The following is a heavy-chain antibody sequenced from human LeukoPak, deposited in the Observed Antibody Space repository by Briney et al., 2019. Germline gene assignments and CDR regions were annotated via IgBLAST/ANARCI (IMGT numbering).Heavy chain of an antibody. CDR2: IYYSGST. V-gene: IGHV4-39*01. D-gene: IGHD3-22*01. J-gene: IGHJ5*02. CDR1: GGSFSSSKYY. CDR3: ARHPINTYYYDSSGWA. Sequence: SETLSLTCTVSGGSFSSSKYYWGCIRQPPGKGLEWIGSIYYSGSTYYNPSLKSRVTISVDTSKNQFSLKLSSVTAADTAVHYCARHPINTYYYDSSGWAWGQGTLVTVSS.